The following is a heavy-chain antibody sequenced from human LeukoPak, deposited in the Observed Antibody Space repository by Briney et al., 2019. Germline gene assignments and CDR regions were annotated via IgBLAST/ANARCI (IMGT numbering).Heavy chain of an antibody. CDR2: FDPEDGET. V-gene: IGHV1-24*01. J-gene: IGHJ4*02. CDR1: GYTLTELS. Sequence: ASVKVSCKVSGYTLTELSMHWVRQAPGKGLEWMGGFDPEDGETIYAQKFQGRVTMTEDTSTDTAYMELSSLRSEDTAVYYCATSRTAMVSGPEYYFDYWGQGTPVTVSS. D-gene: IGHD5-18*01. CDR3: ATSRTAMVSGPEYYFDY.